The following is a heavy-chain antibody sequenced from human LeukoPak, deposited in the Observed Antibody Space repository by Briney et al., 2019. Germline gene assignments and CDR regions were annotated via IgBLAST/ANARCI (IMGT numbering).Heavy chain of an antibody. CDR3: AKERVPDNYYYYYMDV. J-gene: IGHJ6*03. Sequence: PGGSLRLSCAASGFTFSSYAMSWVRQAPGKGLEWVSAISGSGGSTYYADSVEGRFTISRDNSKNTLYLQMNSLRAEDTAVYYRAKERVPDNYYYYYMDVWGKGTTVTVSS. CDR2: ISGSGGST. D-gene: IGHD3-10*02. CDR1: GFTFSSYA. V-gene: IGHV3-23*01.